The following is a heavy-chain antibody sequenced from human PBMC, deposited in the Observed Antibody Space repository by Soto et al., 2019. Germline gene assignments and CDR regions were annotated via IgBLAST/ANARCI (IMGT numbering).Heavy chain of an antibody. CDR1: GFTFSSYA. CDR2: ISGSGGST. J-gene: IGHJ4*02. D-gene: IGHD4-17*01. CDR3: AAHDYGDYGGGYFDY. Sequence: VGSLRLSCAASGFTFSSYAMSWVRQAPGKGLEWVSAISGSGGSTYYADSVKGRFTISRDNSKNTLYLQMNSLRAEDTAVYYCAAHDYGDYGGGYFDYWGQGTLVTVSS. V-gene: IGHV3-23*01.